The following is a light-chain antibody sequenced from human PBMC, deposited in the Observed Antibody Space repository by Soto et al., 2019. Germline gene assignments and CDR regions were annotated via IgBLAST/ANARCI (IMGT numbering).Light chain of an antibody. V-gene: IGLV2-11*01. CDR3: CSYAGSFTWV. Sequence: QSALTQPRSVSGSPGQSVTIPCTGTSSDVGAYNYVSWYQQHPGKAPKLILHTVTNRPSGVPDRFSGYKSGNMAPLTISGLQAEDEADYYCCSYAGSFTWVFGGGTKLTVL. J-gene: IGLJ2*01. CDR1: SSDVGAYNY. CDR2: TVT.